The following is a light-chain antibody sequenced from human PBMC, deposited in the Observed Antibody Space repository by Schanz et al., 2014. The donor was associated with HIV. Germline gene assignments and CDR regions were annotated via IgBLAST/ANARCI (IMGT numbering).Light chain of an antibody. V-gene: IGLV2-8*01. CDR1: SSDVGAYNY. CDR3: SSYAATSNVL. Sequence: QSALTQPPSASGSPGQSVTISCTGTSSDVGAYNYVSWYQQHPGKAPKLMIYEVSQRPSGVPDRFSGSKSGNTASLTVSGLQADDEADYYCSSYAATSNVLFGGGTKLTVL. CDR2: EVS. J-gene: IGLJ3*02.